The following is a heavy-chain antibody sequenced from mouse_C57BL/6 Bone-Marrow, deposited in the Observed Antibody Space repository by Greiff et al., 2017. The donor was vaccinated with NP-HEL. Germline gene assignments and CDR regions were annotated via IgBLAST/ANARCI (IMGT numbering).Heavy chain of an antibody. D-gene: IGHD1-1*01. V-gene: IGHV1-63*01. CDR2: IYPGGGYT. CDR3: ARGTNYYGSSYDAMDY. J-gene: IGHJ4*01. CDR1: GYTFTNYW. Sequence: QVQLQQSGAELVRPGTSVKMSCKASGYTFTNYWIGWAKQRPGHGLEWIGDIYPGGGYTNYNEKFKGKATLTADKSSSTAYMQFSSLTSEDSAIYYCARGTNYYGSSYDAMDYWGQGTSVTVSS.